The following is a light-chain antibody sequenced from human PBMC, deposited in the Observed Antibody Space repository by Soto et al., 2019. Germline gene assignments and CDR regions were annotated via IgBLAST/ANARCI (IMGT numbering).Light chain of an antibody. CDR1: QSVSSY. Sequence: EIVLTQSPAPLSLSPGERATLSCRASQSVSSYLAWYQQKPGQAPRLLIYDASNRATGIPARFSGSGSGTDFTLTISSLEPEDFAVYYCQQSKTFGPGTKVDIK. CDR3: QQSKT. J-gene: IGKJ3*01. V-gene: IGKV3-11*01. CDR2: DAS.